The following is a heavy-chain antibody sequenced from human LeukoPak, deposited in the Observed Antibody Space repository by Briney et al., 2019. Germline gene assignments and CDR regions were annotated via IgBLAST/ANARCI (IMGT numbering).Heavy chain of an antibody. V-gene: IGHV4/OR15-8*02. CDR2: ISLAGQT. J-gene: IGHJ4*02. Sequence: SETLSVSCGVSGGSISGTNWWSWVRQPPGQGLEWIGEISLAGQTNYNPSLNGRVTMSLDKSSNQLSLHLTSVTAADTATYFCSRESGPFCPFGYCGQGTLVIVSS. CDR1: GGSISGTNW. CDR3: SRESGPFCPFGY. D-gene: IGHD1-26*01.